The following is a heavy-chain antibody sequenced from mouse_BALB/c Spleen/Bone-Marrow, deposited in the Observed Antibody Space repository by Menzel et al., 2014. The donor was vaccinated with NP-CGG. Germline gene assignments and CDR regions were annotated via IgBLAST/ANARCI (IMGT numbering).Heavy chain of an antibody. D-gene: IGHD2-1*01. J-gene: IGHJ2*01. Sequence: VHVKQSGTVLARPGASVKMSCKASGYSSTSYWMHWVTQRPGQGLEWIGAIYPGNSDTSYNQKFKGMAKLTAVTSATTAYMELSSLTNEDSAVYFCTRKVYYGNPLDYWGQGTTLTVSS. CDR3: TRKVYYGNPLDY. V-gene: IGHV1-5*01. CDR2: IYPGNSDT. CDR1: GYSSTSYW.